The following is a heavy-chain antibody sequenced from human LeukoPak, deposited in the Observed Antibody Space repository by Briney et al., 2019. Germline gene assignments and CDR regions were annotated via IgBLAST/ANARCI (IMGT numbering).Heavy chain of an antibody. J-gene: IGHJ3*02. Sequence: SQTLSLTCVVSGGSISSDGYSWSWIRQPPGKGLEWIAYIYHSGNTYYNPSLKSRVTISVDTSKNQFSLKLSSVTAADTAVYYCARHFLDIWGQGTMVTVSS. CDR3: ARHFLDI. V-gene: IGHV4-30-2*01. D-gene: IGHD3-3*02. CDR1: GGSISSDGYS. CDR2: IYHSGNT.